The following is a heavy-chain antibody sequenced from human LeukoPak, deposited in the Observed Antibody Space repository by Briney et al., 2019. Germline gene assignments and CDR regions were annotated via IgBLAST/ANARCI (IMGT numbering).Heavy chain of an antibody. Sequence: SVKVSCKASGGTFSSYAISWVRQAPGQGLEWVGGIIPIFGTANYAQKFQGRVTITTDESTSTAYMELSSLRSEDTAVYYCARDRTPTKAFDIWGQGTMVTVSS. CDR2: IIPIFGTA. V-gene: IGHV1-69*05. CDR1: GGTFSSYA. CDR3: ARDRTPTKAFDI. J-gene: IGHJ3*02. D-gene: IGHD1-14*01.